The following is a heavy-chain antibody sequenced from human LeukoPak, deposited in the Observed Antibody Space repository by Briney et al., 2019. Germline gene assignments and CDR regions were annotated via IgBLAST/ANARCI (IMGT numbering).Heavy chain of an antibody. Sequence: GGSLRLSCAASGFTFSSYWMHWVRQAPGKGLVWVSRINTDGTTTMYADSVKGRSTISRDNAKNALYLQMNSLRAEDTAVYYCAIWVQGDYWGQGTLVTVSS. CDR2: INTDGTTT. CDR3: AIWVQGDY. V-gene: IGHV3-74*03. J-gene: IGHJ4*02. CDR1: GFTFSSYW. D-gene: IGHD5-18*01.